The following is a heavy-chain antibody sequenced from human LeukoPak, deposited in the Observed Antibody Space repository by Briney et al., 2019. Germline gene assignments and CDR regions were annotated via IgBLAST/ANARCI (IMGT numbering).Heavy chain of an antibody. D-gene: IGHD6-13*01. J-gene: IGHJ4*02. V-gene: IGHV4-31*03. CDR1: GGSICSGGYY. CDR2: IYDSGNT. CDR3: ASSYSNSWYDY. Sequence: SETLSLTCTVSGGSICSGGYYWSWIRQHPGKGLEWIGYIYDSGNTYYNPSLKSRVTISVDTSKNQFSLKLSSVTAADTAVYYCASSYSNSWYDYWGQGTLVTVSS.